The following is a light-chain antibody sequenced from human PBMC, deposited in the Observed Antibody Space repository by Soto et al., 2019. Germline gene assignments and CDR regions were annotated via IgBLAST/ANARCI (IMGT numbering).Light chain of an antibody. CDR3: QEYGDPSWP. CDR2: GVS. CDR1: QSGSGNF. V-gene: IGKV3-20*01. J-gene: IGKJ1*01. Sequence: DIVLTQSPATLSLSPGERATLSCRASQSGSGNFLAWYQQKPGQAPRLLIYGVSIRATGIPDRFSGSGSGTDFALTISSLEPEDVAVYYCQEYGDPSWPFGQGTRVEIK.